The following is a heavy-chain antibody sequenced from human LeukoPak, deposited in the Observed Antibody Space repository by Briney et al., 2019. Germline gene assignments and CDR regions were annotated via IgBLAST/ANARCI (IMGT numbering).Heavy chain of an antibody. J-gene: IGHJ4*02. CDR3: ARSLPGAIGAADL. CDR2: IYHSGST. Sequence: SETLSLTCTVSGYSISSGYYWGWIRQPPGKGLEWIGSIYHSGSTYYNPSLKSRVTISVDTSKNQFSLKLSSVTAADTAVYYCARSLPGAIGAADLWGQGTLVTVSS. V-gene: IGHV4-38-2*02. D-gene: IGHD1-26*01. CDR1: GYSISSGYY.